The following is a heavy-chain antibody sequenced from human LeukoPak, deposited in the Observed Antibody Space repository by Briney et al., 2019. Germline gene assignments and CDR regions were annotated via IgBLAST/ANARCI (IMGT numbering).Heavy chain of an antibody. Sequence: GESLKISCKGSGYSFTNYWIGWVRQMPGQGLEWMGIIYPGDSDTRYSPSFQGQVTMSADKSIGTAYLQWSSLKASDTAMYYCARQTRYCGGDCNSFDYWGQGTLVTVSP. CDR3: ARQTRYCGGDCNSFDY. D-gene: IGHD2-21*02. CDR1: GYSFTNYW. CDR2: IYPGDSDT. V-gene: IGHV5-51*01. J-gene: IGHJ4*02.